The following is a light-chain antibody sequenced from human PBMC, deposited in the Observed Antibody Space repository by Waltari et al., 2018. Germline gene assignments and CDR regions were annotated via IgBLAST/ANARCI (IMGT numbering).Light chain of an antibody. Sequence: VMTQTPVALSVTPGQRASIPRISSQSLLHNDGKRYMYWYLQKPWQAPQLLFHEVSKRFSGVPDRFSGSGSGTDFTRKISRVEAEDVGVYYCMQSLPMPLSFGGGTKVEIK. CDR2: EVS. CDR3: MQSLPMPLS. CDR1: QSLLHNDGKRY. J-gene: IGKJ4*01. V-gene: IGKV2D-29*01.